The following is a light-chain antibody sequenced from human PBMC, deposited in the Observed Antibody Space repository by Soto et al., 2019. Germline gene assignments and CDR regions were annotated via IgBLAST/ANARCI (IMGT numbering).Light chain of an antibody. CDR2: GAS. CDR3: QQYADSPPT. V-gene: IGKV3-20*01. Sequence: ETVLTQSPGTLSLSPGDRATLSCRASQTVTNSFLAWYQQKPGQSPRLLIYGASSRATGIPDRFSGSGSGTDFTLTISGLEPEDFAVYYCQQYADSPPTFGQGTRLDIK. CDR1: QTVTNSF. J-gene: IGKJ5*01.